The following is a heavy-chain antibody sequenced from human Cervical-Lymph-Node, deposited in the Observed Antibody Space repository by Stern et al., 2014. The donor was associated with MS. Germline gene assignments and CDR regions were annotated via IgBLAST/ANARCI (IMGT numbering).Heavy chain of an antibody. V-gene: IGHV3-30*03. Sequence: QVQLVESGGGVVQPGRSLRLSCAASGFTFSNFGMHWVRQAPGKGLEWVALISYDGSNEYYADSVKGRFTISRDNSKNTLYLQMNSLKPEDTAMFYCATWSARQQLIPPWAFDLWGQGTLVTVAS. CDR3: ATWSARQQLIPPWAFDL. CDR1: GFTFSNFG. J-gene: IGHJ3*01. D-gene: IGHD6-13*01. CDR2: ISYDGSNE.